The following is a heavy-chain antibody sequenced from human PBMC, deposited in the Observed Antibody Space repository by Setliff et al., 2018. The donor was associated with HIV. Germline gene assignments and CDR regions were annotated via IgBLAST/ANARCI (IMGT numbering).Heavy chain of an antibody. V-gene: IGHV4-39*01. J-gene: IGHJ4*02. CDR3: ARTRGYTYGYIDS. D-gene: IGHD5-18*01. CDR1: GDSTSSSSSY. CDR2: IYYSGST. Sequence: SETLSLTCTVSGDSTSSSSSYWGWIRQPPGEGLEWIGSIYYSGSTYYNPSLKSRVTISVDTSKNQFSLKLNSVTAADTAVYYCARTRGYTYGYIDSWAQGTLVTVSS.